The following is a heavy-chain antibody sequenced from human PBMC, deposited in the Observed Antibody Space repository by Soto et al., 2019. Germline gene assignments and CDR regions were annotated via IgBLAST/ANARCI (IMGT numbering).Heavy chain of an antibody. CDR2: IIPILGIA. Sequence: QVQLVQSGAEVKKPGSSVKVSCKASGGTFSSYTISWVRQAPGQGLEWMGRIIPILGIANYAQKFQGRVTITADKSTSTAYMELSSLRSEDTAVYYCASLMSSGYYYGMDGWGQVNTVTVSS. CDR3: ASLMSSGYYYGMDG. CDR1: GGTFSSYT. J-gene: IGHJ6*02. D-gene: IGHD3-10*01. V-gene: IGHV1-69*02.